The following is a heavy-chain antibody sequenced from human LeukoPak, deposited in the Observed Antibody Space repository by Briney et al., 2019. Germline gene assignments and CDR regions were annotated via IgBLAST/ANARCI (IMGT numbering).Heavy chain of an antibody. J-gene: IGHJ4*02. CDR2: IIPIFGTA. CDR3: ARDPSNSSGYHAHFDS. CDR1: GGTFSSYA. Sequence: ASVKVSCKASGGTFSSYAISWVRQAPGQGLEWMGGIIPIFGTANYAQKFQGRVTITADESTSTAYIELRSLRSDDTAMYYCARDPSNSSGYHAHFDSWGQGTLVTVSS. V-gene: IGHV1-69*13. D-gene: IGHD3-22*01.